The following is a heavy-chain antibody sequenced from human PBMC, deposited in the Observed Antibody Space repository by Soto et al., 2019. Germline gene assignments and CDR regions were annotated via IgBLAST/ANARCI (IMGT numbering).Heavy chain of an antibody. CDR2: VKSKTDGGTA. V-gene: IGHV3-15*07. CDR1: GFTFSNAW. D-gene: IGHD3-22*01. CDR3: TTDSYSTIIVVRFDY. J-gene: IGHJ4*01. Sequence: GGSLRLSCAASGFTFSNAWINWVRQAPGKGLEWVGRVKSKTDGGTADFAAPVKGRFAISRDDSKNTVYLQMNSLKTEDTAVYYCTTDSYSTIIVVRFDYWGHGTLVTVSS.